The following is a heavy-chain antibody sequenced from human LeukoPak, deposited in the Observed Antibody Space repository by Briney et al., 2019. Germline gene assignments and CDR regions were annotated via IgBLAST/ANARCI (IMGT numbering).Heavy chain of an antibody. CDR1: GFTLSENN. D-gene: IGHD3-16*01. CDR3: AKDPLSGGGADS. CDR2: ISNDGNSK. J-gene: IGHJ4*02. V-gene: IGHV3-30*18. Sequence: GMSLRLSCAASGFTLSENNVHWVRQAPGKGLEWVALISNDGNSKDYADSVKGRFTLSGDNSKTTVYLQMNSLRAEDTAVYYCAKDPLSGGGADSWGQGTLVTVSS.